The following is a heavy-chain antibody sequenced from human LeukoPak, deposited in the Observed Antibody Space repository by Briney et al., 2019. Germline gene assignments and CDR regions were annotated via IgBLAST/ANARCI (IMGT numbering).Heavy chain of an antibody. V-gene: IGHV4-61*01. J-gene: IGHJ4*02. CDR1: GGSISSSSYY. CDR3: ARDRGGWSH. CDR2: IYYSGST. D-gene: IGHD6-19*01. Sequence: SETLSLTCTVSGGSISSSSYYWGWIRQPPGKGLEWIGYIYYSGSTNYNPFLKSRVTISVDTSKNQFSLKLSSVTAADTAVYYCARDRGGWSHWGQGTLVTVSS.